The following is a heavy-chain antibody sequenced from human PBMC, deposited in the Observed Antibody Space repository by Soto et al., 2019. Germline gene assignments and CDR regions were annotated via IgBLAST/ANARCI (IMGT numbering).Heavy chain of an antibody. Sequence: QVQLQESGPGLVKPSETLSLTCTVSGGSVNSGSYYWSWIRQPPGKGLEWVGHIYYSGSATYNPSLPSRVTILVDTSKDQFSLKLTSVTAADTAVYYCARDSYFDLKRGGYYYYAMDVWGQGTTVTVSS. CDR1: GGSVNSGSYY. J-gene: IGHJ6*02. CDR3: ARDSYFDLKRGGYYYYAMDV. D-gene: IGHD3-10*01. V-gene: IGHV4-61*01. CDR2: IYYSGSA.